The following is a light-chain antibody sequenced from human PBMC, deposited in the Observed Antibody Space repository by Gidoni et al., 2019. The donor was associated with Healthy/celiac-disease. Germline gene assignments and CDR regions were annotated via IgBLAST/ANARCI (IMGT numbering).Light chain of an antibody. Sequence: DIQLTQSPSFLSASVGDRVTITCRASQGISSYLAWYQQKPGKAPKLLIYAASTLQSGVPSRVSGSGSGTEFTLTISSLQPEDFATYYCQQLNSYPLMYTFGQGTKLEIK. V-gene: IGKV1-9*01. CDR3: QQLNSYPLMYT. CDR2: AAS. CDR1: QGISSY. J-gene: IGKJ2*01.